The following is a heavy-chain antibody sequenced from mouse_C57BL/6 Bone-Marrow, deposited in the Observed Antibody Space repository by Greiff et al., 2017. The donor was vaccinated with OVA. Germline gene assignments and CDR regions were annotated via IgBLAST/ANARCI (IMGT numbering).Heavy chain of an antibody. D-gene: IGHD2-2*01. Sequence: EVKLQESVAELVRPGASVKLSCTASGFNIKNTYMHWVKQRPEQGLEWIGRIDPANGNTKYAPKFQGKATITADTSSNTAYLQLSSLTSEDTAIYYCARMVTTRDWYFDVWGTGTTVTVSS. CDR1: GFNIKNTY. CDR2: IDPANGNT. V-gene: IGHV14-3*01. CDR3: ARMVTTRDWYFDV. J-gene: IGHJ1*03.